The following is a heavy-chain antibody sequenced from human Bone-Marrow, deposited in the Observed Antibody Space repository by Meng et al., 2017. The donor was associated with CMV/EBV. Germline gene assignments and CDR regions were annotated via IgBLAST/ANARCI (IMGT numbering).Heavy chain of an antibody. D-gene: IGHD3-22*01. CDR2: IYYSGST. V-gene: IGHV4-31*03. Sequence: TCTVSGGSISSGGNYWSWIRQHPGKGLEWIGYIYYSGSTSYNPSLKSRVTVSVDTSKNQFSLKLTSVTAADTAVYYCARGIVAFDYWGQGTLVTVSS. CDR1: GGSISSGGNY. CDR3: ARGIVAFDY. J-gene: IGHJ4*02.